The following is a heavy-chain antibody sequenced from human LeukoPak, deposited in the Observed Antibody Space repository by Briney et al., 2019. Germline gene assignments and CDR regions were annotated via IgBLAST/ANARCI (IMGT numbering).Heavy chain of an antibody. D-gene: IGHD7-27*01. CDR2: INHSGST. V-gene: IGHV4-34*01. CDR1: GGSFSGYY. J-gene: IGHJ4*02. CDR3: ARHSAWGPFDC. Sequence: KSSETLSLTCAVYGGSFSGYYWSWIRQPPGKGLEWIGEINHSGSTNYNPSLKSRVTISVDTSKNQFSLKLSSVTAADTAVYYCARHSAWGPFDCWSQGTLVTVSS.